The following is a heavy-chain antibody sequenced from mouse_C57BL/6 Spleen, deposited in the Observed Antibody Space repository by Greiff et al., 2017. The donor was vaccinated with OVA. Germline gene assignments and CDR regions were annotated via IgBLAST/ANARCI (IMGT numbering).Heavy chain of an antibody. CDR2: IHPNSGST. J-gene: IGHJ2*01. V-gene: IGHV1-64*01. Sequence: QVQLQQPGAELVKPWASVKFSCKASGYTFTSYWMPWVKQRPGQGLEWLGMIHPNSGSTNYNEKIKSKATLTVDKSSSTAYMQPSSLTCEDCAGYDCARPDYWGQGTTLTVSS. CDR3: ARPDY. CDR1: GYTFTSYW.